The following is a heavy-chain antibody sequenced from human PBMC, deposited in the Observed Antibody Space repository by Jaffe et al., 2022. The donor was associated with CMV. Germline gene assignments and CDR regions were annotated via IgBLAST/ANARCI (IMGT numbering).Heavy chain of an antibody. CDR2: INPSGGTT. J-gene: IGHJ4*02. CDR1: EYTFTTYY. V-gene: IGHV1-46*01. Sequence: QGQLLQSGAEVKKPGASMKVSCQAPEYTFTTYYIHWVRQAPGQGLEWMGMINPSGGTTDYAQKFRDRVTMTRDTSTSTVYMELSSLGSDDTAKYYCARVNFGSGNYYNPGFFDDWGQGSLVTVSS. CDR3: ARVNFGSGNYYNPGFFDD. D-gene: IGHD3-10*01.